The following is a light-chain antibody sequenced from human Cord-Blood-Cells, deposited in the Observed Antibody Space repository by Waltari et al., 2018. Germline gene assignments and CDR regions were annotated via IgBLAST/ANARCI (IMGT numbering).Light chain of an antibody. J-gene: IGLJ1*01. CDR1: SSIIGTGYD. Sequence: QSVLTQPPSVSGAPGQRVTISCTGISSIIGTGYDVHWYQHLPGTAPKLLIYGNSHRPSPVLDRFADSKSGTSISLAITGIQAEDESNHSCQTYQSGLSAYVYGTGTKITVL. CDR3: QTYQSGLSAYV. V-gene: IGLV1-40*01. CDR2: GNS.